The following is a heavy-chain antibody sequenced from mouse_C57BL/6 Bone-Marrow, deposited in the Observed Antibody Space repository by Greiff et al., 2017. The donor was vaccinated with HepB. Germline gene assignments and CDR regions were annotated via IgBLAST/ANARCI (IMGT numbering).Heavy chain of an antibody. CDR1: GYAFSSSW. CDR2: IYPGDGDT. J-gene: IGHJ4*01. CDR3: ATVVDYYAMDY. V-gene: IGHV1-82*01. D-gene: IGHD1-1*01. Sequence: QVQLQQSGPELVKPGASVKISCKASGYAFSSSWMNWVKQRPGKGLEWIGRIYPGDGDTNYNGKFKGKATLTADKSSSTAYMQLSSLTSEDSAVYFCATVVDYYAMDYWGQGTSVTVSS.